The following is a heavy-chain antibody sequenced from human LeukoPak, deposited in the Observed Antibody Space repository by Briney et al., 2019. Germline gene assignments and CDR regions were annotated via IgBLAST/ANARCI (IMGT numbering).Heavy chain of an antibody. CDR2: MNPNNGNT. V-gene: IGHV1-8*01. D-gene: IGHD3-10*01. J-gene: IGHJ6*02. Sequence: ASVKVSCKASGFTFTSYDINWVRQASGQGLEWMGWMNPNNGNTGYAQKFQGRVTMTEDTSTDTAYMELSSLRSEDTAVYYCATETGFRRGYYGSGHTPYYYYGMDVWGQGTTVTVSS. CDR3: ATETGFRRGYYGSGHTPYYYYGMDV. CDR1: GFTFTSYD.